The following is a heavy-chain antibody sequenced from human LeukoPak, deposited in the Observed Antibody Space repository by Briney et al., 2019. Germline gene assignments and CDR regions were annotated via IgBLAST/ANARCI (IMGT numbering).Heavy chain of an antibody. CDR2: IYPGDSDT. Sequence: GESLKISCKGSGYSFTSYWIGWVRQMPGKGLEWMGIIYPGDSDTRHSPSFQGQVVISADRSIRTAYLQWNTLKTSDTAMYYCVRQRGASGTINHFDPWGQGTLVTVSS. D-gene: IGHD3-10*01. V-gene: IGHV5-51*01. J-gene: IGHJ5*02. CDR1: GYSFTSYW. CDR3: VRQRGASGTINHFDP.